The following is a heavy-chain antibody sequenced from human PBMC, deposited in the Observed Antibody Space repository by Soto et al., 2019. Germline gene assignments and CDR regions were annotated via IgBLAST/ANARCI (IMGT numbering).Heavy chain of an antibody. Sequence: QVQLVQSGAEVKKPGASVKVSCKASGYTFTSYDINWVRQAPGQGLEWMGWMNPNSGNTGYAQKFQGRVTMTRNTSISTTYMELSSLRSEDTAVYYCAREYNWSQRFDPWGQGTLVTVSS. CDR1: GYTFTSYD. D-gene: IGHD1-20*01. CDR2: MNPNSGNT. J-gene: IGHJ5*02. CDR3: AREYNWSQRFDP. V-gene: IGHV1-8*01.